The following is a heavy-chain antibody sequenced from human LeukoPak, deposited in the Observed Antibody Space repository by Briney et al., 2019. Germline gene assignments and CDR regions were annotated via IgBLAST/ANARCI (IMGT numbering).Heavy chain of an antibody. V-gene: IGHV3-48*04. Sequence: GGSLRLSCAASGFTFSSYAMSWVRQAPGKGLEWVSYISSSGSTIYYADSVKGRFTISRDNAKNSLYLQMNSLRAEDTAVYYCARPLYGRDGYDSDYWGQGTLVTVSS. CDR3: ARPLYGRDGYDSDY. CDR2: ISSSGSTI. D-gene: IGHD5-24*01. J-gene: IGHJ4*02. CDR1: GFTFSSYA.